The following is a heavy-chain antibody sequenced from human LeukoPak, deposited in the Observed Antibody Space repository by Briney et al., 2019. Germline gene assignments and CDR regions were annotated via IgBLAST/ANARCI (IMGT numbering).Heavy chain of an antibody. D-gene: IGHD3-9*01. CDR2: IQQDGSEK. V-gene: IGHV3-7*01. CDR3: ARRYFDWFLGAGGSLDI. J-gene: IGHJ3*02. Sequence: GWSLTLSCAGSGFILRSYWMHWVRQAAGKGLEWVGNIQQDGSEKYYVDSVNGQFTISRDNANDSVYLQMNSLRAEDTAVYYCARRYFDWFLGAGGSLDIWGQGTMVTVSS. CDR1: GFILRSYW.